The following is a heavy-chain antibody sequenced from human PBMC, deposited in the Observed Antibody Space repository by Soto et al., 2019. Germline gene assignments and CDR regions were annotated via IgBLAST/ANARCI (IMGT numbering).Heavy chain of an antibody. CDR1: GGSISSYY. V-gene: IGHV4-59*01. CDR3: ARVRWTVAGPGHFDY. Sequence: QVQLQESGPGLVKPSETLSLTCTVSGGSISSYYWSWLRQPLGKGLESIGHIDYSGSINYNPSLKSRVTMSVDTSKNQFALKLSSVAAADTAVYYCARVRWTVAGPGHFDYCGQGTLVTVSS. CDR2: IDYSGSI. J-gene: IGHJ4*02. D-gene: IGHD6-19*01.